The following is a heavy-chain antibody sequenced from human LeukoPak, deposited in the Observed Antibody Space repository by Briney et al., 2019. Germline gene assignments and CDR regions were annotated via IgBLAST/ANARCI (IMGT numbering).Heavy chain of an antibody. D-gene: IGHD6-19*01. J-gene: IGHJ4*02. CDR1: GFSLSTSGMC. Sequence: ESGPALVKPTQTLTLTCTFSGFSLSTSGMCVSWIRQPPGKALEWLARIDWDDDKHYSTSLKTRLTISKDTSKNQVVLTMTNMDPADTAAYYCARIVGSYSSGWYSVDYWGQGTLVTVSS. CDR3: ARIVGSYSSGWYSVDY. CDR2: IDWDDDK. V-gene: IGHV2-70*11.